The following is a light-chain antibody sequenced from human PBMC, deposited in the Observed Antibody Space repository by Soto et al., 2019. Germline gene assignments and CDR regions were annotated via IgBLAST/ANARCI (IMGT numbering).Light chain of an antibody. CDR1: SSDVGDYNY. J-gene: IGLJ1*01. CDR2: DVS. Sequence: QSALDQPASVSGSPGQSITISCTGTSSDVGDYNYVSWYQQHPGKAPKLMIYDVSNRPSGVSNRFSGSKSGNTASLTISGLQAEDEADYYCSSYTSSSTFEVSGPGTKVTV. CDR3: SSYTSSSTFEV. V-gene: IGLV2-14*01.